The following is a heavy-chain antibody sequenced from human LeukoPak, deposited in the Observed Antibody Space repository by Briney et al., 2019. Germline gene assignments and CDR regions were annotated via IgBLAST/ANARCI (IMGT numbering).Heavy chain of an antibody. CDR2: IIPIFGTA. V-gene: IGHV1-69*05. J-gene: IGHJ4*02. D-gene: IGHD3-22*01. CDR1: GGTFSSYA. CDR3: ASTRQGVVITYYFDY. Sequence: PVKVSCKASGGTFSSYAISWVRQAPGQGLEWMGGIIPIFGTANYAQKFQGRVTITTDESTSTAYMELSSLRSEDTAVYYCASTRQGVVITYYFDYWGQGTLVTVSS.